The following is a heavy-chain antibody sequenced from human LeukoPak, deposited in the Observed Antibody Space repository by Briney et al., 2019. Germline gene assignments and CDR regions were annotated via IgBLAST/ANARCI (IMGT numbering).Heavy chain of an antibody. CDR1: GYTFTGYY. Sequence: GASVKVSCKASGYTFTGYYMHWVRQAPGQGLEWMGWINPNSGGTNYAQKFQGRVTMTRDTSISTAYMELSRLRSDGTAVYYCARVLTRGGNSHFDYWGQGTLVTVSS. CDR3: ARVLTRGGNSHFDY. J-gene: IGHJ4*02. D-gene: IGHD4-23*01. CDR2: INPNSGGT. V-gene: IGHV1-2*02.